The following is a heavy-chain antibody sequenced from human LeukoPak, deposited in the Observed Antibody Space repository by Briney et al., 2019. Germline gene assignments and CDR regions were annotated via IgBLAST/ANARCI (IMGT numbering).Heavy chain of an antibody. V-gene: IGHV1-46*01. CDR1: GYTFTSYY. Sequence: ASVKVSCKASGYTFTSYYMHWVRQAPGQGLEWMGIINPSGGSTSYAQKFQGRVTMTRDTSTSTVYMELSSLRFEDTAVYYCARGPPSAVRMVRGVIITSPWFDPWGQGTLVTVSS. D-gene: IGHD3-10*01. CDR2: INPSGGST. CDR3: ARGPPSAVRMVRGVIITSPWFDP. J-gene: IGHJ5*02.